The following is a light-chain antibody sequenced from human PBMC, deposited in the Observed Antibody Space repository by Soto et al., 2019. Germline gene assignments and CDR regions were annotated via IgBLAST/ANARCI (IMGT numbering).Light chain of an antibody. CDR2: GAS. V-gene: IGKV3-20*01. CDR1: QSVSSSY. Sequence: IVLTQSPGTLSLSPGERATLSCRASQSVSSSYLACYQQKPGQAPRLLIYGASSRATGIPDRFSGSGSGTDFTLTISRLEPEDFAVYYCQQYGSSISFGQGTKVDIK. J-gene: IGKJ1*01. CDR3: QQYGSSIS.